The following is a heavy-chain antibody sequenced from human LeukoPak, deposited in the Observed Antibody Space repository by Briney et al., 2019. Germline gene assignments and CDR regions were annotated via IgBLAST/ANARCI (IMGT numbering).Heavy chain of an antibody. D-gene: IGHD5-18*01. CDR1: GGSFSGYY. CDR3: ARTNRGYSYGLNWFDP. J-gene: IGHJ5*02. CDR2: INHSGST. V-gene: IGHV4-34*01. Sequence: PSETLSLTCAVYGGSFSGYYWSWIRQPPGKGLEWIGEINHSGSTNYNPSLKSRVTISVDTSKNQFSLKLSPVTAADTAVYYCARTNRGYSYGLNWFDPWGQGTLVTVSS.